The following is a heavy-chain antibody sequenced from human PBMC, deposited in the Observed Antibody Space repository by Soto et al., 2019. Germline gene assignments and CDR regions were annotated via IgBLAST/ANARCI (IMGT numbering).Heavy chain of an antibody. V-gene: IGHV3-23*01. CDR3: ANQAVLEWLLFDY. J-gene: IGHJ4*02. CDR2: ISGSGGST. Sequence: PGGSLRLSCAASGFTFSSYSMSWVRQAPGKGLEWVSAISGSGGSTYYADPMKGRFTISRDNSKDTLYLQMNSLRAEDTAVYYCANQAVLEWLLFDYWGQGTLVTVSS. D-gene: IGHD3-3*01. CDR1: GFTFSSYS.